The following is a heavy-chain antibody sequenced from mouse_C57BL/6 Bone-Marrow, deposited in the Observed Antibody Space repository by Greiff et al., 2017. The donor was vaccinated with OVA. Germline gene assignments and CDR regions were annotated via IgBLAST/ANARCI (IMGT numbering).Heavy chain of an antibody. D-gene: IGHD1-1*01. Sequence: VQLQQSGPELVKPGASVKIPCKASGYTFTDYHMDWVKQSHGKSLEWIGDINPNNGGTIYNQKFKGKATLTVDKSSSTAYMELRSLTSEDTAVYYCARAGITTDWYFDVWGTGTTVTVSS. CDR2: INPNNGGT. CDR1: GYTFTDYH. J-gene: IGHJ1*03. V-gene: IGHV1-18*01. CDR3: ARAGITTDWYFDV.